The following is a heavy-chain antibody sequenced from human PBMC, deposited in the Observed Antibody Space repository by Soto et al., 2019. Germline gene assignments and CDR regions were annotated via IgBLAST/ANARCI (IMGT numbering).Heavy chain of an antibody. CDR2: IKQDGSEK. CDR1: GFTFSSYW. Sequence: EVQLVESGGGLVQPGGSLRLSCAASGFTFSSYWMSWVRQAPGKGLEWVANIKQDGSEKYYVDSVKGRFTISRDNAKNSLYLQMNSLRAEDTAVYYCARGRYTKRASFDYWGQGTLVTVSS. J-gene: IGHJ4*02. D-gene: IGHD1-1*01. CDR3: ARGRYTKRASFDY. V-gene: IGHV3-7*04.